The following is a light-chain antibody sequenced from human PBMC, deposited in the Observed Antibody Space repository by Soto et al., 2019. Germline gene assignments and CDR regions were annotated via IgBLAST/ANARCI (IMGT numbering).Light chain of an antibody. V-gene: IGKV3-15*01. Sequence: EIVMTQSPATLSVSPGETVTLSCRASQSVRTNLAWYQHKPGQSPRLLIYGASKRATVFPARFSGSGSGTEFTLTINSLQSEDFAVYYCQQYNDNWPTFGQGTKVDSK. CDR2: GAS. CDR3: QQYNDNWPT. J-gene: IGKJ1*01. CDR1: QSVRTN.